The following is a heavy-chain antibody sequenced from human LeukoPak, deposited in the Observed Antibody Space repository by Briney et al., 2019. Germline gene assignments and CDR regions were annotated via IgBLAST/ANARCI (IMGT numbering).Heavy chain of an antibody. Sequence: ASVKVSCKASGGTFSSYAISWVRQAPGQGLEWMGGIIPIFGTANYAQKFQGRVTITADESTSTAYMELSSLRSEDTAVYYCARESDYYGSGSFFDYWGQGTLVTVSS. J-gene: IGHJ4*02. CDR2: IIPIFGTA. CDR1: GGTFSSYA. CDR3: ARESDYYGSGSFFDY. D-gene: IGHD3-10*01. V-gene: IGHV1-69*13.